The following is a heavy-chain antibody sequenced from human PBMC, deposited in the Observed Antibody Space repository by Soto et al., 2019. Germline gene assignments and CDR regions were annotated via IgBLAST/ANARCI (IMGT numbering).Heavy chain of an antibody. V-gene: IGHV1-69*11. CDR1: GGTFSSYA. CDR3: ARESRYCSGGSCYFLPGIDY. D-gene: IGHD2-15*01. Sequence: QVQLVQSGAEVKKPGSSVKVSCKASGGTFSSYAISWVRQAPGQGLEWMGGIIPILGTANYAQKFQGRVTITADESTSPAYMELSSLRSEDTAVYYCARESRYCSGGSCYFLPGIDYWGQGTLVTVSS. CDR2: IIPILGTA. J-gene: IGHJ4*02.